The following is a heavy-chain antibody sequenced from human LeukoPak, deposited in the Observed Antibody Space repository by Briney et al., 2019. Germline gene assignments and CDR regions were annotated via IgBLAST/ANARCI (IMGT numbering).Heavy chain of an antibody. Sequence: GESLKISCKGSGYSFTSYWIGWVRQMPGKGLEWMGIIYPGDSDTRYSPSFQGQVTISAGKSISTAYLQWSSLKASDTAMYYCARRGSSWDNYYYGMDVWGQGTTVTVSS. J-gene: IGHJ6*02. CDR3: ARRGSSWDNYYYGMDV. CDR1: GYSFTSYW. CDR2: IYPGDSDT. V-gene: IGHV5-51*01. D-gene: IGHD6-13*01.